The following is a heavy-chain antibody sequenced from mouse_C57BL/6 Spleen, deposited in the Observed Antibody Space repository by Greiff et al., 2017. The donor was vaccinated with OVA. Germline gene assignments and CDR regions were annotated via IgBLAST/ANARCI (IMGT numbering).Heavy chain of an antibody. CDR3: ARGLDGTGYAMDY. J-gene: IGHJ4*01. CDR1: GFTFSDYG. V-gene: IGHV5-17*01. CDR2: ISSGSSTI. D-gene: IGHD2-3*01. Sequence: EVKVEESGGGLVKPGGSLKLSCAASGFTFSDYGMHWVRQAPEKGLEWVAYISSGSSTIYYADTVKGRFTISRDNAKNTLFLQMTSLRSEDTAMYYCARGLDGTGYAMDYWGQGTSVTVSS.